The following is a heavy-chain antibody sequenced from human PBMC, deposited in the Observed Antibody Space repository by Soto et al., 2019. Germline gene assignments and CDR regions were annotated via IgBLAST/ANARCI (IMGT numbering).Heavy chain of an antibody. CDR1: GFTFSSFG. V-gene: IGHV3-30*18. CDR2: VAYDGSNE. Sequence: QVQLVESGGGVVQPGRSLRLSCAAYGFTFSSFGMHWVRQAPGKGLEWVAFVAYDGSNEDDADYGRGRFAISRDNYKNTLYLQMNSLGAEDTAVYYCAKNRGYSYEGATLDQWGQGTLVTVSS. CDR3: AKNRGYSYEGATLDQ. J-gene: IGHJ4*02. D-gene: IGHD5-18*01.